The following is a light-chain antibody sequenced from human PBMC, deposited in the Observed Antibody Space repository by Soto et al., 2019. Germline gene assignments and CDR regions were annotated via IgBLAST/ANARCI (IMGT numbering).Light chain of an antibody. J-gene: IGLJ1*01. CDR1: GSDIGGYNY. CDR2: EVN. CDR3: TSYSSSGTFLYV. Sequence: QSALTQPASVSGSPGQSITFSCTGTGSDIGGYNYVSWYQHHPGKATKLIIYEVNNRPSGISDRFSGSKSGNTASLTISGLQAADEADYFCTSYSSSGTFLYVFGTGTKLTVL. V-gene: IGLV2-14*01.